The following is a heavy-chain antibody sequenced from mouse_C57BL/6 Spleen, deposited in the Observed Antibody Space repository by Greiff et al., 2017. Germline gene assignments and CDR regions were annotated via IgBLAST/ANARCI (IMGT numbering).Heavy chain of an antibody. CDR2: INPNNGGT. CDR3: ARTIYYDYDFAY. Sequence: VQLQQSGPELEQPGASVKIPCKASGYTFTDYNMDWVKQSHGKSLEWIGDINPNNGGTIYNQQFKGKATLTVDKSSSTAYMELRSLASEDTAVYYCARTIYYDYDFAYWGQGTMVTVSA. CDR1: GYTFTDYN. V-gene: IGHV1-18*01. D-gene: IGHD2-4*01. J-gene: IGHJ3*01.